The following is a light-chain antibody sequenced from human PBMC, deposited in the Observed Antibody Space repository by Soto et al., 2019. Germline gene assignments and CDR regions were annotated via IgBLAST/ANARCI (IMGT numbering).Light chain of an antibody. CDR1: SSNIGAGYD. J-gene: IGLJ2*01. CDR2: GNS. V-gene: IGLV1-40*01. Sequence: QSVLTQPPSVSGAPGQRVTISCTGSSSNIGAGYDVHWYQQLPGTAPKLLIYGNSNRPSGVPDRFSGSKSGTSASLAITGLQAADEADYYCQSYDSSRSGGVFGGGTKLTVL. CDR3: QSYDSSRSGGV.